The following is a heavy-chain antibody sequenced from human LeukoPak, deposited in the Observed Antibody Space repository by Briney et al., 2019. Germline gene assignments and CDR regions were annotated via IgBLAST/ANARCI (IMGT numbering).Heavy chain of an antibody. D-gene: IGHD6-13*01. Sequence: GGSLRLSCAASGFTFSSYSMNWVSQAPGKGLEWVSSVSSSSTYIYYADSAKGRFTISRDNAKNSLFLQMNSLRAEDTAVYYCARKLYSSSWRQENTFDYWGQGTLVTVSS. CDR3: ARKLYSSSWRQENTFDY. J-gene: IGHJ4*02. V-gene: IGHV3-21*01. CDR2: VSSSSTYI. CDR1: GFTFSSYS.